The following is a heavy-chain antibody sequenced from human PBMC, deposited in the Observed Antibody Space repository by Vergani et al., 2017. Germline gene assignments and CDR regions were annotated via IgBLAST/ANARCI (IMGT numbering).Heavy chain of an antibody. D-gene: IGHD4-17*01. Sequence: EVQLVQAGAEVKKHGATMKISCKVSGYTFTDHYMHWVKQAPGKGLEWMGLVDPEDGETIYAEKFKGRVTISADTSTDTAHLELSSLRSEDTAVYYCATPQTVTTGGMEVWGQ. CDR3: ATPQTVTTGGMEV. J-gene: IGHJ6*02. CDR2: VDPEDGET. V-gene: IGHV1-69-2*01. CDR1: GYTFTDHY.